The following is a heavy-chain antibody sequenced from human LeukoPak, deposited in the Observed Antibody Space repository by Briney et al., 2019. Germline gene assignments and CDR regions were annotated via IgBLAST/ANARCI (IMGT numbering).Heavy chain of an antibody. D-gene: IGHD5-12*01. Sequence: SETRSLTCTVSGGSISSYYWSWIRQPPGKGLEWIGYIYYSGSTNYNPSLKSRVTISVDTSKNQFSLKLSSVTAADTAVYYCARDRGIVATIADYYYYGMDVWGQGTTVTVSS. J-gene: IGHJ6*02. CDR3: ARDRGIVATIADYYYYGMDV. CDR1: GGSISSYY. CDR2: IYYSGST. V-gene: IGHV4-59*01.